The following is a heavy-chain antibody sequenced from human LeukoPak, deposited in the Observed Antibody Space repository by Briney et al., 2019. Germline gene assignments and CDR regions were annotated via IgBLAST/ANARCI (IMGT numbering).Heavy chain of an antibody. D-gene: IGHD6-13*01. CDR3: ARHAGGISATGTRPFDY. V-gene: IGHV4-39*01. Sequence: SETLSLTCTVSGASFSSSTYYWGWIRQPPGKGLEWIGSIYYSGSTYYNPSLKSRVTMSVDTSKNQFSLKLSSVTAADTAMYYCARHAGGISATGTRPFDYWGQGTLVTVSS. CDR1: GASFSSSTYY. CDR2: IYYSGST. J-gene: IGHJ4*02.